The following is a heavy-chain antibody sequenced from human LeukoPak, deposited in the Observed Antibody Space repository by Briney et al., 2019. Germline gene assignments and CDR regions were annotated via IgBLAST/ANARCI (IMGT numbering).Heavy chain of an antibody. Sequence: GGSLRLSCAASGFTFSSYAMSWVRQAPGKGLEWVSVIYSGGSTYYADSVKGRFTISRGNSKNTLYLQMNSLRAEDTAVYYCAKDLHVFTMIVVGLFDYWGQGTLVTVSS. CDR2: IYSGGST. J-gene: IGHJ4*02. CDR1: GFTFSSYA. D-gene: IGHD3-22*01. CDR3: AKDLHVFTMIVVGLFDY. V-gene: IGHV3-23*03.